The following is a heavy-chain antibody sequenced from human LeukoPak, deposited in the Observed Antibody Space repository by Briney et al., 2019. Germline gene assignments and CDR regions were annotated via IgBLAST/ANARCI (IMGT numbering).Heavy chain of an antibody. D-gene: IGHD6-19*01. CDR2: IKEDGSEK. Sequence: PGGSLRLSCAASGFSFSSYWMSWVRQAPGKWLEWVAMIKEDGSEKHYVGSVKGRFTISRDNAKNSLYLQMNSLRAEDTAVYYCARVGVAVTSYQYYYMDVWGEGTTVTVSS. CDR3: ARVGVAVTSYQYYYMDV. CDR1: GFSFSSYW. V-gene: IGHV3-7*01. J-gene: IGHJ6*03.